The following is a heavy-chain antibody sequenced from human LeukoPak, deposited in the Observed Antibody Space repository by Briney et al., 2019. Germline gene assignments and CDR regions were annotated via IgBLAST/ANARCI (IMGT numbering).Heavy chain of an antibody. V-gene: IGHV4-39*01. D-gene: IGHD6-13*01. CDR1: GGSITTTTYH. CDR2: IYYSGST. CDR3: ARHSSSNAFDI. J-gene: IGHJ3*02. Sequence: SETLSLTCTVSGGSITTTTYHWGWLRQSPGRGLEWLGSIYYSGSTYYNPSLKSRVTISVDTSKNQFSLKLSSVTAADTAVYYCARHSSSNAFDIWGQGTMVTVSS.